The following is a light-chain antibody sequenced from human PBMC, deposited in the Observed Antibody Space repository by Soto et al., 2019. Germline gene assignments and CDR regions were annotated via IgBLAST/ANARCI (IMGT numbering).Light chain of an antibody. Sequence: DIQLTHSPSFLSASVGDGVTITCRASQGINSHLAWFQQKPGKAPRLLIYSASTLQSGVPSRFSGSGSGTEFTLTISSLQPEDFATYYCQKFDGYPLTFGGGTKMEIK. CDR1: QGINSH. V-gene: IGKV1-9*01. J-gene: IGKJ4*01. CDR2: SAS. CDR3: QKFDGYPLT.